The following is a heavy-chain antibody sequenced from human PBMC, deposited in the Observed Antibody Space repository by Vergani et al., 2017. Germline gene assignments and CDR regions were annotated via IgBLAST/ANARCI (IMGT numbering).Heavy chain of an antibody. D-gene: IGHD6-13*01. CDR2: ISGSGGST. V-gene: IGHV3-23*04. CDR3: ATLPLQTQQQVTS. CDR1: AFTFSSYA. Sequence: VQLVETGGGVVQPGGSLRLSCAASAFTFSSYAMSWVRQAPGKGLEWVSAISGSGGSTYYVDSVKGRFTISRDNSKNTLYLQINSLRAEDTAVYYCATLPLQTQQQVTSWGQGTLVTVSS. J-gene: IGHJ5*02.